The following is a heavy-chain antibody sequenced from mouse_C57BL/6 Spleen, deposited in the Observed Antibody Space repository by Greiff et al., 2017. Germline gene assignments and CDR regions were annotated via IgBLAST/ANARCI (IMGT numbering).Heavy chain of an antibody. V-gene: IGHV1-52*01. CDR2: IDTSDSET. CDR3: AREGGYFDV. J-gene: IGHJ1*03. Sequence: QVLLLQPGAELVRPGSSVKLSCKASGYTFTSYWMYWVKQRPIQGLEWVGNIDTSDSETHYNQKFKDKATLTVDKSSSTAYMQLSSLTSEDSAVYYCAREGGYFDVWGTGATVTVSS. CDR1: GYTFTSYW.